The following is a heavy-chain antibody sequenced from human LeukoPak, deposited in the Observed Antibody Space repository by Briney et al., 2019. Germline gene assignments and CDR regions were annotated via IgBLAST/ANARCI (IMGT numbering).Heavy chain of an antibody. CDR2: ISGSGGGT. D-gene: IGHD3-10*01. CDR1: GLTFSSYG. V-gene: IGHV3-23*01. J-gene: IGHJ5*02. CDR3: AKAGGYGSGSYLTWFDP. Sequence: GGSLRLSCAASGLTFSSYGMSWVRQAPGKGLERVSGISGSGGGTNYADSVKGRFTISRDNSKNTLYLQMSSLRAEDTAVYYCAKAGGYGSGSYLTWFDPWGQGTLVTVSS.